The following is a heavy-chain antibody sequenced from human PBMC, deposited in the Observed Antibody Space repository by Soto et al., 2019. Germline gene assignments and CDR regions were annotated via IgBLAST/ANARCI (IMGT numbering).Heavy chain of an antibody. V-gene: IGHV1-18*04. J-gene: IGHJ5*01. CDR3: VRDQKYFRVNGNWFDS. CDR1: GYTSADFG. Sequence: QVQLMQSGTEVKKPGASVTVSCKASGYTSADFGISWVRQAPGQGLEWMGWVSGNNGASNPAPKARGRITMTLDTSTGVSYMALRSLRSDDTAIYYCVRDQKYFRVNGNWFDSWGQGTLVSVSS. D-gene: IGHD2-2*01. CDR2: VSGNNGAS.